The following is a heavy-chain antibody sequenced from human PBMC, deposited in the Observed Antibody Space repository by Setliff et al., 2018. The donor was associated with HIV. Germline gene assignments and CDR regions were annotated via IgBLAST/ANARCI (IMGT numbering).Heavy chain of an antibody. J-gene: IGHJ6*03. Sequence: SVKVSCKASGFTFISSAMQWVRQARGRRLEWIGWIVVGSGNTNYAQKFQERVTITRDMSTRTTYMELSNLRSEDTAVYYCAARPGVDSSAYYDYYYMDVWGEGTTVTVSS. V-gene: IGHV1-58*02. D-gene: IGHD3-22*01. CDR3: AARPGVDSSAYYDYYYMDV. CDR1: GFTFISSA. CDR2: IVVGSGNT.